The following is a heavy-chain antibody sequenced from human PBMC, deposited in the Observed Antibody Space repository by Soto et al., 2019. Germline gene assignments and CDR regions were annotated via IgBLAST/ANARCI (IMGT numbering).Heavy chain of an antibody. J-gene: IGHJ6*03. Sequence: GGSLRLSCAASGFTFSSYGMHWVRQAPGKGLEWVADIWYYGRNKYYADSVKGRFTISRDNSKNTLYLQMNSLRAEDTAVYYCARGDCSSTSCYYYYYYYMDVWGKGTTVTVSS. CDR3: ARGDCSSTSCYYYYYYYMDV. D-gene: IGHD2-2*01. V-gene: IGHV3-33*01. CDR2: IWYYGRNK. CDR1: GFTFSSYG.